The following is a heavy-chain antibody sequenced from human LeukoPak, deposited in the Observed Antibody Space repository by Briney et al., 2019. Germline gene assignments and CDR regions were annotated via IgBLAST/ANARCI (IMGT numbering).Heavy chain of an antibody. CDR2: IKQDGSEK. V-gene: IGHV3-7*01. D-gene: IGHD1-26*01. CDR3: AKDPVRYSGSYNWFDP. CDR1: GLTLSSYW. Sequence: GGSLRLSCAASGLTLSSYWMSWVRQAPGKGLEWVANIKQDGSEKYYVDSVKGRFTISRDNAKNSLYLQMNSLRVEDTAVYYCAKDPVRYSGSYNWFDPWGQGTLVTVSS. J-gene: IGHJ5*02.